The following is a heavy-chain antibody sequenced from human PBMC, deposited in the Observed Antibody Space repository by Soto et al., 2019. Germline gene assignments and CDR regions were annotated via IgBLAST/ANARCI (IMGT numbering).Heavy chain of an antibody. D-gene: IGHD6-19*01. Sequence: ASVKVSCKASGGTFSSYAISWVRQAPGQGLEWMGGIIPIFGTANYAQKFQGRVTITADESTSTAYMELSSLRSEDTAVYYCARDLLAGTGNFDYWGQGTLVTVSS. CDR3: ARDLLAGTGNFDY. CDR1: GGTFSSYA. CDR2: IIPIFGTA. J-gene: IGHJ4*02. V-gene: IGHV1-69*13.